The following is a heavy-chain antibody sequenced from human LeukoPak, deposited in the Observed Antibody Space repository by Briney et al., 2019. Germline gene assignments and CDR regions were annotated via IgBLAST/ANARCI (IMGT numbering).Heavy chain of an antibody. J-gene: IGHJ4*02. Sequence: ASVKVSCKASGYTFTSYGISWVRQAPGQGLEWMGWISAYNGNTNYAQKLKGRVTMTTDTSTSTAYMELRSLRSDDTAVYYCARVLYGAFDFWSGYHPPVFDYWGQGTLVTVSS. D-gene: IGHD3-3*01. CDR1: GYTFTSYG. CDR2: ISAYNGNT. CDR3: ARVLYGAFDFWSGYHPPVFDY. V-gene: IGHV1-18*01.